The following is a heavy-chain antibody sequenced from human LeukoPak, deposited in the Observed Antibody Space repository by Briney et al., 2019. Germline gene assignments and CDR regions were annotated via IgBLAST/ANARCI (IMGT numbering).Heavy chain of an antibody. V-gene: IGHV3-33*01. J-gene: IGHJ2*01. CDR2: IWYDGSNK. D-gene: IGHD6-19*01. CDR3: ARNGGGWYVDWYFDL. Sequence: GGSLRLSCAASGFTFSSYGMHWVRQAPGKGLEWVAVIWYDGSNKYYADSVKGRFTISRDNSKNSLYLQMNSLRAEDTAVYYCARNGGGWYVDWYFDLWGRGTLVTVSS. CDR1: GFTFSSYG.